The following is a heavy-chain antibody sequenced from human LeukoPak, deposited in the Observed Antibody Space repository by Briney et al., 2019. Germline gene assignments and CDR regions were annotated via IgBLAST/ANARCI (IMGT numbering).Heavy chain of an antibody. CDR2: IYYSGST. CDR1: GGSISSSSYY. D-gene: IGHD6-13*01. CDR3: ARHRYSSSWPLDY. J-gene: IGHJ4*02. V-gene: IGHV4-39*01. Sequence: SSETLSLTCTVSGGSISSSSYYWGWIRQPPGKGLEWIGSIYYSGSTYYNPSLKSRVTISVDTSKNQFSLKLSSVTAADTAVYYCARHRYSSSWPLDYWGQGTLVTVSS.